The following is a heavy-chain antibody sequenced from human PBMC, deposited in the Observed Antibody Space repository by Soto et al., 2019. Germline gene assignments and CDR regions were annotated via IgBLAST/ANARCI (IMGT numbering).Heavy chain of an antibody. CDR2: ISAYSGDT. Sequence: QVQLVQSGAEVKKPGASVKVSCKASGYPFTGYSVGWVRQAPGQGLEWMGWISAYSGDTYYAQRFQDRLSMTTDASTSTASMELRSLRSDDTAVYYCARPSGSYGDYAWSLKYWGQGTLVTVSS. J-gene: IGHJ4*02. CDR3: ARPSGSYGDYAWSLKY. V-gene: IGHV1-18*01. CDR1: GYPFTGYS. D-gene: IGHD4-17*01.